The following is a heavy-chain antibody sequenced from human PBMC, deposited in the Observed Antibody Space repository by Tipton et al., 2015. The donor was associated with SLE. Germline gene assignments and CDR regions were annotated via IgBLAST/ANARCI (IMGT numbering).Heavy chain of an antibody. CDR1: GGSISSYY. CDR2: IYYSGST. Sequence: TLSLTCTVSGGSISSYYWSWIRQPPGKGLEWIGYIYYSGSTNYNPSLKSRVTISVDTSKNQFSLKLSSVTAADTAVYYCARGGRVANAFDIWGQGTMVTVSS. CDR3: ARGGRVANAFDI. D-gene: IGHD5-12*01. V-gene: IGHV4-59*12. J-gene: IGHJ3*02.